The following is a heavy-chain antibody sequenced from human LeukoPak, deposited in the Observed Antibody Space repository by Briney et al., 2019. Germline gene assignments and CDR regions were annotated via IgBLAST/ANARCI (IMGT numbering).Heavy chain of an antibody. CDR2: IYYSGST. CDR3: AGAPAGTYYYYYYYMDV. V-gene: IGHV4-39*07. Sequence: PSETLSLTCTVSGGSISSSSYYWGWIRQPPGKGLEWIGSIYYSGSTYYNPSLKSRVTISVDTSKNQFSLKLSSVTAADTAVYYCAGAPAGTYYYYYYYMDVWGKGTTVTVSS. D-gene: IGHD2-2*01. J-gene: IGHJ6*03. CDR1: GGSISSSSYY.